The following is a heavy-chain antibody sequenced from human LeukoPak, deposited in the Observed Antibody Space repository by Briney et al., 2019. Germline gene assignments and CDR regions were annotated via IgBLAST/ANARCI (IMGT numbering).Heavy chain of an antibody. Sequence: TGGSLRLSCVGSGFLFSSYSMNWVRQAPGKGLEWFSYISSSSSTIYYADSVKGRFTISRDDAKNSMYLQMSSLRAEDTAVYYCARDLTFGDPLSFDYWGQGTLVTVSS. CDR1: GFLFSSYS. V-gene: IGHV3-48*01. CDR3: ARDLTFGDPLSFDY. CDR2: ISSSSSTI. D-gene: IGHD3-16*01. J-gene: IGHJ4*02.